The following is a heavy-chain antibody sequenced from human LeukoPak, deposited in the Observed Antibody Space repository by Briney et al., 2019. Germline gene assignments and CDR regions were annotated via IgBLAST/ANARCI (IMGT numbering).Heavy chain of an antibody. D-gene: IGHD3-9*01. V-gene: IGHV3-23*01. Sequence: PGGSLRLSCAASGFTFRSYAMSWVRQAPRKGLEWVSAISGSGGSTYYADSVKGRFTISRDNSKNTLYLQMNSLRAEDTAVYYCAKDPYAILTGYRYYFDYWGQGTLVTVSS. J-gene: IGHJ4*02. CDR3: AKDPYAILTGYRYYFDY. CDR1: GFTFRSYA. CDR2: ISGSGGST.